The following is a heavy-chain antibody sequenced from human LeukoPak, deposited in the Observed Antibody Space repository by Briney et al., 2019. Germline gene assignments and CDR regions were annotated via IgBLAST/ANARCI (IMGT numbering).Heavy chain of an antibody. D-gene: IGHD1-26*01. CDR3: AKLSGTYPDD. CDR2: ISATGAT. V-gene: IGHV3-23*01. CDR1: GFTFSTYA. J-gene: IGHJ4*02. Sequence: GGSLRLSCAASGFTFSTYAMSWVRQAPGKGLEWVSAISATGATYYADSVKGRFTISRDNSKNTLYLQLNSLRAEDTALYYCAKLSGTYPDDWGPGTLVTVSS.